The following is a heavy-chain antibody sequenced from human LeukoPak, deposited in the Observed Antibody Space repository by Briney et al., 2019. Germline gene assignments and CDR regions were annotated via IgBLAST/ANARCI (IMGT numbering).Heavy chain of an antibody. J-gene: IGHJ4*02. V-gene: IGHV3-23*01. CDR3: AKGTISVLDY. CDR1: GFTFSNYA. Sequence: PGGSLRLSCAASGFTFSNYAMSWVRQAPGKGLEWVSGISAGGSTTFYADSVRGRFTISRDNSKNTLFLQMNSLRAEDAALYYCAKGTISVLDYWAQGTLVT. D-gene: IGHD2-21*01. CDR2: ISAGGSTT.